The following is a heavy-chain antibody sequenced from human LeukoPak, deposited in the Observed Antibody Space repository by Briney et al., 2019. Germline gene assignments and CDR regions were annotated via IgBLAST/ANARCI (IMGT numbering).Heavy chain of an antibody. CDR1: GDSVSSNSAA. J-gene: IGHJ4*02. CDR3: ARDQALGQLVGGGYFDY. CDR2: TYYRSKWYN. V-gene: IGHV6-1*01. D-gene: IGHD6-6*01. Sequence: SQTLSLTCAISGDSVSSNSAAWNWIRQSPSRGLEWLGRTYYRSKWYNDYAVSVKSRITINPDTSKNQFSLQLNSVTPEDTAVYYCARDQALGQLVGGGYFDYWGQGTLVTVSS.